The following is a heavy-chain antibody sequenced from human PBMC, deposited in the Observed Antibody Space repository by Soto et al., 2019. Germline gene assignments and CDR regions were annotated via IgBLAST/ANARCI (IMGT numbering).Heavy chain of an antibody. CDR3: AKENQHLVLDY. CDR2: ISHDGSDE. CDR1: GFTFRNYG. V-gene: IGHV3-30*18. J-gene: IGHJ4*02. Sequence: GGSLRLCCAASGFTFRNYGMHWVRQAPGKGLEWVAVISHDGSDEYYADSMKGRFIISRDNSENTLFLNMNSLKPEDTAVYYCAKENQHLVLDYWGQGTLVTVSS. D-gene: IGHD6-13*01.